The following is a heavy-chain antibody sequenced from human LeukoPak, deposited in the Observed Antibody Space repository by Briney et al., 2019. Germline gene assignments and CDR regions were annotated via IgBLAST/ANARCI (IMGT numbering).Heavy chain of an antibody. CDR2: IIPIFGTA. D-gene: IGHD3-22*01. CDR3: ASTPLENDRSGYRFDP. V-gene: IGHV1-69*13. J-gene: IGHJ5*02. CDR1: GGTFSSYA. Sequence: SVKVSCKDSGGTFSSYAISWVRQAPGQGREWMGGIIPIFGTANYAQKFQGRVTITADESTSTAYMELSSLRSEDTAVYYCASTPLENDRSGYRFDPWGQGTLVTVSS.